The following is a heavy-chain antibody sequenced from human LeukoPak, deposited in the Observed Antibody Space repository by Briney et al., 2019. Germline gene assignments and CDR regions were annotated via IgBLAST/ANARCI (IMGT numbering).Heavy chain of an antibody. V-gene: IGHV3-23*01. CDR3: TTDPTPGITGTTGY. Sequence: GGSLRLSCSASGITFSSYAMSWVRQAPGKGLEWVSGVSASGDTTYYAGSVKGRFTISRDNAKNSLYLQMNSLKTEVTALYYCTTDPTPGITGTTGYWGQGTLVTVSS. CDR2: VSASGDTT. D-gene: IGHD1-7*01. CDR1: GITFSSYA. J-gene: IGHJ4*02.